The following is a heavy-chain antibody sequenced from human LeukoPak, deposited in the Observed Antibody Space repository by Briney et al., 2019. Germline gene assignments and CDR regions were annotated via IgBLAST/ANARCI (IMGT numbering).Heavy chain of an antibody. Sequence: GASVKVSCKASGYTFTGYYMHWVRQAPGQGLEWMGWINPNSGGTNYAQKVQGRVTMTRDTSISTAYMELSRLRSDDTAVYYCARDDGSYYYGSEFYWGQGTLVTVSS. CDR3: ARDDGSYYYGSEFY. D-gene: IGHD3-10*01. CDR1: GYTFTGYY. CDR2: INPNSGGT. J-gene: IGHJ4*02. V-gene: IGHV1-2*02.